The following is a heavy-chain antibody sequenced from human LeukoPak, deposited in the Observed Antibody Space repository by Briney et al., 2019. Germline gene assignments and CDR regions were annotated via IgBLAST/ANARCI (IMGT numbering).Heavy chain of an antibody. D-gene: IGHD5-18*01. CDR3: ARDGTGYSYGYSLYYYYYMDV. J-gene: IGHJ6*03. Sequence: SETLSLTCTVSGGSISSYYWSWIRQPPGKGLEWIGYIYYSGSTNYNPSLKSRVTISVDTSKNQFSLKLSSVTAADTAVYYCARDGTGYSYGYSLYYYYYMDVWGKGTTVTVSS. CDR1: GGSISSYY. CDR2: IYYSGST. V-gene: IGHV4-59*01.